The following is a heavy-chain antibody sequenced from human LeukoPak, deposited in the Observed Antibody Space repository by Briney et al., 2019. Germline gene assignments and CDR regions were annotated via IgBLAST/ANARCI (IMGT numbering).Heavy chain of an antibody. V-gene: IGHV4-61*02. CDR2: IYTSGST. D-gene: IGHD3-22*01. CDR3: ARGAIYYYDSSGYYYYFDY. CDR1: GGSISSGSYY. Sequence: SETLSLTCTVSGGSISSGSYYWSWIRQPAGKGLEWIGRIYTSGSTNYNPSLKSRVTISVDTSKNQFSLKLSSVTTADTAVYYCARGAIYYYDSSGYYYYFDYWGQGTLVTVSS. J-gene: IGHJ4*02.